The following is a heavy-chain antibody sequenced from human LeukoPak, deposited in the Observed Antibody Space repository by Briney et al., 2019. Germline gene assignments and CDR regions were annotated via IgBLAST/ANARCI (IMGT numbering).Heavy chain of an antibody. D-gene: IGHD3-10*01. V-gene: IGHV3-23*01. J-gene: IGHJ4*02. Sequence: GGSLRLSCAASGFTFDDYAMQWVRQAPGKGLEWVSAISGSGGSTYYADSVKGRFTISRDNSKNTLYLQMNSLRAEDTAVYYCAKLSSGSYYKGYFDYWGQGTLVTVSS. CDR2: ISGSGGST. CDR3: AKLSSGSYYKGYFDY. CDR1: GFTFDDYA.